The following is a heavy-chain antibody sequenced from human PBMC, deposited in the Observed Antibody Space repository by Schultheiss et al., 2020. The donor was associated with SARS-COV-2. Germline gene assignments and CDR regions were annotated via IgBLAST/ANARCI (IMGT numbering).Heavy chain of an antibody. CDR2: ISSSGSTI. D-gene: IGHD3-22*01. V-gene: IGHV3-48*03. CDR3: ARGDSYDSSGYYWGY. J-gene: IGHJ4*02. Sequence: GGSLRLSCAASGFTFSSYEMNWVRQAPGKGLEWVSYISSSGSTIYYADSVKGRFTISRDNAKNSLYLQMNSLRAEDTAVYYCARGDSYDSSGYYWGYWGQGTLVTVSS. CDR1: GFTFSSYE.